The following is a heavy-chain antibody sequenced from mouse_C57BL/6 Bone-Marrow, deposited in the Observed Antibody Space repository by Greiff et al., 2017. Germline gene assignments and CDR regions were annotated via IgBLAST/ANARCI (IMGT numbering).Heavy chain of an antibody. V-gene: IGHV1-55*01. Sequence: QVQLQQSGAELVKPGASVKMSCKASGYTFTSYWITWVKQRPGQGLEWIGDIYPGSGSTNYNEKFKGKATLTADTSSSTAYMQLSSLTSEYSAVYFCSRTYSGSSFDVWGTGTTVTVSS. J-gene: IGHJ1*03. D-gene: IGHD1-1*01. CDR2: IYPGSGST. CDR1: GYTFTSYW. CDR3: SRTYSGSSFDV.